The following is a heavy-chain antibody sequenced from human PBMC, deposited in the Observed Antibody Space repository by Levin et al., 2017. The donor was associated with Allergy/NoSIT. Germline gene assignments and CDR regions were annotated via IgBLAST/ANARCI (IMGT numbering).Heavy chain of an antibody. Sequence: GGSLRLSCEASDLIFTAYWMTWVRQAPGKGLEWVANIKQDGSERVYLASVNDRFIISRDNVKNSLFLEMNSLTVEDTAVYYCAREKAGPRGGFDVWGQGTLVTVSS. J-gene: IGHJ3*01. CDR3: AREKAGPRGGFDV. CDR2: IKQDGSER. V-gene: IGHV3-7*01. CDR1: DLIFTAYW. D-gene: IGHD2-15*01.